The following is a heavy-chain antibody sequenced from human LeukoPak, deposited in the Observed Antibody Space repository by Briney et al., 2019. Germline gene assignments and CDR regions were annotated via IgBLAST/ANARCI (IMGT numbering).Heavy chain of an antibody. Sequence: GGTLRLSCAASGFTLSSYSMNWVRQAPGKGLEWVSYISSSSSTIYDADSVKGRFTISRDNAKNSLYLQMNSLRDEDTAVYYCARSGWGLATAFDYWGQGTLVTVSS. J-gene: IGHJ4*02. CDR2: ISSSSSTI. D-gene: IGHD6-25*01. CDR1: GFTLSSYS. CDR3: ARSGWGLATAFDY. V-gene: IGHV3-48*02.